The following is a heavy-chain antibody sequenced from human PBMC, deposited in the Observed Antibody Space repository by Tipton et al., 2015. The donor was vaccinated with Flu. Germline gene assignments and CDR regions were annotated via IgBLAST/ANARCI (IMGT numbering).Heavy chain of an antibody. Sequence: TLSLTCTVSGGSISSYYWSWIRQPPGKGLEWIGYIYYSGSTNYNPSLKSRVTISVDTSKNQFSLKLSSVTAADTAVYYCARFSGADDYSNYWNPYYFYYYGMDVWGQGTTVTVSS. CDR2: IYYSGST. CDR1: GGSISSYY. J-gene: IGHJ6*02. V-gene: IGHV4-59*01. CDR3: ARFSGADDYSNYWNPYYFYYYGMDV. D-gene: IGHD4-11*01.